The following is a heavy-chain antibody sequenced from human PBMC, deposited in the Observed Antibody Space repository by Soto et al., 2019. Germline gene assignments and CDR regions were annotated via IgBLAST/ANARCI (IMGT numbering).Heavy chain of an antibody. CDR1: GCTFDDYA. D-gene: IGHD3-10*01. V-gene: IGHV3-43D*04. J-gene: IGHJ6*02. Sequence: GGSLRLSCAASGCTFDDYAMHWVRQAPGKGLEWVSLISWDGGSTYYADSVKGRFTISRDNSKNSLYLQMNSLRAEDTALYYCAKGGIEYYYGSGDYYYSGMDVWGQGTTVTVSS. CDR3: AKGGIEYYYGSGDYYYSGMDV. CDR2: ISWDGGST.